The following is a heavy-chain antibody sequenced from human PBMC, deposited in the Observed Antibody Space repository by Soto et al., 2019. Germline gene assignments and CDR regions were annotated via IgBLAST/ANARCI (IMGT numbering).Heavy chain of an antibody. CDR1: GYTFTGYY. CDR2: INPNSGGT. CDR3: ARGPRTYYYYYCMDV. V-gene: IGHV1-2*04. Sequence: ASVKVSCKASGYTFTGYYMHWVRQAPGQGLEWMGWINPNSGGTNYAQKFQGWVTMTRDTSISTAYMELSRLRSDDTAVYYCARGPRTYYYYYCMDVWGKGTTVTVSS. J-gene: IGHJ6*03.